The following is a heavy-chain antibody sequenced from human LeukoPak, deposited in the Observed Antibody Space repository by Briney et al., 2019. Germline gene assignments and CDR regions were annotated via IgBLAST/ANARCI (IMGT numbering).Heavy chain of an antibody. J-gene: IGHJ4*02. D-gene: IGHD2-2*01. Sequence: GASVKVSCKASGYTFSSYHISWVRQAPGQGLEWMGRVSGHNGNTQYAENLQGRVTMTIDTSTTTAHMELRSLRSDDTAVYYCARGLGYCSTTTSYGELPGDYWSQGTLVTVSS. CDR1: GYTFSSYH. V-gene: IGHV1-18*01. CDR2: VSGHNGNT. CDR3: ARGLGYCSTTTSYGELPGDY.